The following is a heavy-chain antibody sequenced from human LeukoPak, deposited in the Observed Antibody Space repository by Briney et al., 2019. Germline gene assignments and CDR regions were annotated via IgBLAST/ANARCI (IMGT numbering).Heavy chain of an antibody. J-gene: IGHJ6*02. CDR3: ASSGRNYDILTGSNYYYYYGMDV. CDR2: IIPILGIA. Sequence: SVKVSCKASGYTFTSYGISWVRQAPGQGLEWMGRIIPILGIANYAQKFQGRVTITADKSTSTAYMELSSLRSEDTAVYYCASSGRNYDILTGSNYYYYYGMDVWGQGTTVTVSS. CDR1: GYTFTSYG. D-gene: IGHD3-9*01. V-gene: IGHV1-69*04.